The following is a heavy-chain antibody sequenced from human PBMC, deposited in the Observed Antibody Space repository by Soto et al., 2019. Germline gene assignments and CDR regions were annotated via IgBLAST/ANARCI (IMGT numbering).Heavy chain of an antibody. V-gene: IGHV3-21*01. CDR1: GFTFSDAW. D-gene: IGHD3-16*01. J-gene: IGHJ5*02. Sequence: GESLKISCAASGFTFSDAWINWVRQAPGKGLEWVSSISRSSSYIYYADSVKGRFTISRDNAKNSLYLQMNSLRAEDTAVYYCARDLHDYVSFRFDPWGQGTLVTVSS. CDR3: ARDLHDYVSFRFDP. CDR2: ISRSSSYI.